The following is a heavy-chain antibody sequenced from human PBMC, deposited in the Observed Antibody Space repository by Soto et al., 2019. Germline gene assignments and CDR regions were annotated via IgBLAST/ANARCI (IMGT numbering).Heavy chain of an antibody. D-gene: IGHD3-3*01. CDR2: IYWDDGK. CDR1: GFSLTTSGVG. CDR3: AHRVLRTVFGLVTTTAIYFDF. V-gene: IGHV2-5*02. Sequence: QITLNESGPTVVRPTETLTLTCRFSGFSLTTSGVGVGWIRQSPGKAPECLALIYWDDGKRYSASLKSRLTITKDTSKNQVVLTVSDLDPTDTATYYCAHRVLRTVFGLVTTTAIYFDFWGQGTPVAVSS. J-gene: IGHJ4*02.